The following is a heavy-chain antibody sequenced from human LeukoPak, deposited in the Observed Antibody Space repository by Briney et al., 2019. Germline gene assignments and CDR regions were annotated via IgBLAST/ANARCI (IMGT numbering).Heavy chain of an antibody. CDR2: IYHDGST. CDR3: ARGETYSSGWPYFDY. J-gene: IGHJ4*02. Sequence: SETLSLTCTVSGGSISTYFWSWMRQPPGKGLEWIGYIYHDGSTNYNPSLNRRVAISVDTSQNELSLKLTSVTAADTAVYYCARGETYSSGWPYFDYWGQGTLVTVSS. CDR1: GGSISTYF. V-gene: IGHV4-59*12. D-gene: IGHD6-19*01.